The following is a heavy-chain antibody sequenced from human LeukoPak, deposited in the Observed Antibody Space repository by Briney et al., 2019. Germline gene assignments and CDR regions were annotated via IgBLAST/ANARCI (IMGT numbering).Heavy chain of an antibody. J-gene: IGHJ5*02. V-gene: IGHV1-69*04. CDR1: GYTFTGYY. CDR3: ARDRDDYVWGSYRYTRNWFDP. CDR2: IIPILGIA. D-gene: IGHD3-16*02. Sequence: SVKVSCKASGYTFTGYYMHWVRQAPGQGLEWMGRIIPILGIANYAQKFQGRVTITADKSTSTAYMELSSLRSEDTAVYYCARDRDDYVWGSYRYTRNWFDPWGQGTLVTVSS.